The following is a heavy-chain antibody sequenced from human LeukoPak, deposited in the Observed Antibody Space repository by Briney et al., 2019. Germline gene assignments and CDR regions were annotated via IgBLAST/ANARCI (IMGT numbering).Heavy chain of an antibody. Sequence: GESLKISCKGSGYTFTTSWIGWVRQIPGNGLEWRGVIYPGDSDARYNPSFQGQVTISADKSISTAYLQWSSLKASDTALYYCARLSYGTAHSYFDYWGQGTLVTVSS. CDR3: ARLSYGTAHSYFDY. CDR2: IYPGDSDA. J-gene: IGHJ4*02. D-gene: IGHD1-26*01. CDR1: GYTFTTSW. V-gene: IGHV5-51*01.